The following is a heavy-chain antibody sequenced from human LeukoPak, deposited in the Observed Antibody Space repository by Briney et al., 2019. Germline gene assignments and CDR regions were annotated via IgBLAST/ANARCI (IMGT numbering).Heavy chain of an antibody. V-gene: IGHV3-20*04. Sequence: GGSLRLSCAASGFTFDDYGMSWVRQAPGKGLEWVSGINWNGGSTGYADSVKGRFTISRDNAKNSLYLPMNSLRAEDTALYYCAREYDPGQYYYYYMDVWGKGTTVIVSS. CDR1: GFTFDDYG. D-gene: IGHD3-3*01. CDR2: INWNGGST. J-gene: IGHJ6*03. CDR3: AREYDPGQYYYYYMDV.